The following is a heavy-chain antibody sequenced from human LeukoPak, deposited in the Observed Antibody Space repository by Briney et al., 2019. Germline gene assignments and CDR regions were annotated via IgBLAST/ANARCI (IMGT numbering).Heavy chain of an antibody. J-gene: IGHJ3*02. V-gene: IGHV3-23*01. CDR1: GFIFSSYA. CDR2: ISGSGGSP. CDR3: AKETRGYSYGYAFDI. D-gene: IGHD5-18*01. Sequence: PGGSLRLFCAASGFIFSSYAMGWARHAPGKGLEWVSAISGSGGSPYYADAVKGRFPIPRDNSKNTLYLQMNSLRVEDTAVYYCAKETRGYSYGYAFDIGGQGTMVTVSS.